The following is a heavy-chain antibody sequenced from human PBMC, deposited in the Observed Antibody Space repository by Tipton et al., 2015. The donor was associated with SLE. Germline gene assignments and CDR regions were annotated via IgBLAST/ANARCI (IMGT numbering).Heavy chain of an antibody. CDR1: GYSISSGYY. D-gene: IGHD3-22*01. J-gene: IGHJ4*02. Sequence: TLSLTCAVSGYSISSGYYWGWIRQPPGKGLEWIGSIYNSGSTYYNPSLKSRVTISVDTSKNQFSLKLSSVTAADTAVYYCARARGDYYDSSGYLDYWGQGTLVTVSS. CDR3: ARARGDYYDSSGYLDY. CDR2: IYNSGST. V-gene: IGHV4-38-2*01.